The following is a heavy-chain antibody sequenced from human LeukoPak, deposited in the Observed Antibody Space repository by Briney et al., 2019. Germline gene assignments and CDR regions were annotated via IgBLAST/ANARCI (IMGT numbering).Heavy chain of an antibody. Sequence: SETLSLTCTVAGASTSSHIDYWGWIRQPPGKGLEWIGSIYHNGNTYYNPSLTSRVAMSISLIVRSVTAADTAVYYCARDAASRKSFDLWGQGTLVTVSS. CDR2: IYHNGNT. CDR1: GASTSSHIDY. J-gene: IGHJ4*02. CDR3: ARDAASRKSFDL. D-gene: IGHD6-25*01. V-gene: IGHV4-39*07.